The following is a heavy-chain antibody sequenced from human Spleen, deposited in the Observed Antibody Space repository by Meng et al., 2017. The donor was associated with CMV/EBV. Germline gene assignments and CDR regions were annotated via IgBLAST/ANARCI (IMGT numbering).Heavy chain of an antibody. Sequence: GESLKISCVASGFTFSSYSINWVRQAPGKGLEWVSSIGSSSGYIYYADSLKGRFTISRDNAKNSLFLQMSSLRAEDTAMYYCARAGLGYCSVTSCYNDYWGQGTLVTVSS. CDR2: IGSSSGYI. D-gene: IGHD2-2*02. V-gene: IGHV3-21*01. J-gene: IGHJ4*02. CDR1: GFTFSSYS. CDR3: ARAGLGYCSVTSCYNDY.